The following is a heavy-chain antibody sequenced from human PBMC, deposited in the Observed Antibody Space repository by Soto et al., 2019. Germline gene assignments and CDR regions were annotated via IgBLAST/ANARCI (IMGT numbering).Heavy chain of an antibody. CDR2: IHHSGNT. D-gene: IGHD2-21*01. V-gene: IGHV4-30-2*01. Sequence: QLQLQESGSGLVKPSQSLSLTCVVSGGSISSGGYSWSWIRQPPGKGLEYIGYIHHSGNTYYNPSLTSRVTIAVHSSKNHVSLSLNSVTAADPAVYYCASLFAAGDCADSWGQGTLVTVSS. J-gene: IGHJ5*01. CDR1: GGSISSGGYS. CDR3: ASLFAAGDCADS.